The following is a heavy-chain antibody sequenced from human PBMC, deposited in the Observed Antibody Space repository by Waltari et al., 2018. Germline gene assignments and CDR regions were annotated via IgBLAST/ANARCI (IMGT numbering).Heavy chain of an antibody. J-gene: IGHJ4*02. CDR1: GFTFSSHW. CDR3: ARSRFFDY. CDR2: IKQDGSEK. Sequence: EVQMVESGGGLVQPGGSLRLSCAASGFTFSSHWMSWVRQAPGKGLEWVANIKQDGSEKYYVDSVKGRFTISRDNAKNSLYLQMNGLRAGDTAVYYCARSRFFDYWGQGTLVTVSS. V-gene: IGHV3-7*01.